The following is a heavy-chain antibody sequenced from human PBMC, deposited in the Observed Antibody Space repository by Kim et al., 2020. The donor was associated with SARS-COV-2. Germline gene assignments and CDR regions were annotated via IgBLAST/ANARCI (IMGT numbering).Heavy chain of an antibody. V-gene: IGHV3-33*01. D-gene: IGHD2-2*01. CDR3: ARGQYCSSTTCYVGWFDP. Sequence: GGSLRLSCAASGFTFSSYGVHWVRQAPGKGLEWVAVIWYDGSNKYYADSVKGRFTISRDNSRNTLYLQMNSLSAEDTAVYYCARGQYCSSTTCYVGWFDPWGQGILVTVSS. CDR1: GFTFSSYG. J-gene: IGHJ5*02. CDR2: IWYDGSNK.